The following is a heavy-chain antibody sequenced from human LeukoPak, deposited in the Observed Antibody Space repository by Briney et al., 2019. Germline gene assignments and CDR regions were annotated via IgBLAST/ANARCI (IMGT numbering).Heavy chain of an antibody. J-gene: IGHJ4*02. D-gene: IGHD6-19*01. Sequence: GGSLRLSCAASGFTFSSYWMSWVRQAPGKGLEWVANIKQDGSEKYYVDSVKGRFTIPRDNAKNSLYLQMNSLRVEDTAVYYCARGFRGWYAEGFDYWGQGTLVTVSS. V-gene: IGHV3-7*01. CDR3: ARGFRGWYAEGFDY. CDR1: GFTFSSYW. CDR2: IKQDGSEK.